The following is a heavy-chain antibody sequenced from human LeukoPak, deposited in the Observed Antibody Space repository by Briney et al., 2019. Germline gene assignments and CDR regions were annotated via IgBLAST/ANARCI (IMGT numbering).Heavy chain of an antibody. CDR1: GTYISSSSYY. V-gene: IGHV4-61*01. Sequence: PSETLSLTCTVSGTYISSSSYYWGWIRQPPGKGLEWIGYIYYSGSTNYNPSLKSRVTISVDTSKNQFSLKLSSVTAADTAVYYCARDQGYMDVWGKGTTVTVSS. CDR3: ARDQGYMDV. J-gene: IGHJ6*03. CDR2: IYYSGST.